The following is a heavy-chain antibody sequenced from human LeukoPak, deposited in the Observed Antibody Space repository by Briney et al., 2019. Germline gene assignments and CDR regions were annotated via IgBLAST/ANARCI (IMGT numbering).Heavy chain of an antibody. D-gene: IGHD3-10*01. CDR1: GFTFSSYA. Sequence: PGGSLRLSCAASGFTFSSYAMSWVRQAPGKGLEWVSAISGSGGSTYYADSVKGRFTIPRDNSKNTLYLQMNSLRAEDTAVYYCAKDRRGTYYYGSGRLWGQGTLVTVSS. J-gene: IGHJ4*02. CDR2: ISGSGGST. CDR3: AKDRRGTYYYGSGRL. V-gene: IGHV3-23*01.